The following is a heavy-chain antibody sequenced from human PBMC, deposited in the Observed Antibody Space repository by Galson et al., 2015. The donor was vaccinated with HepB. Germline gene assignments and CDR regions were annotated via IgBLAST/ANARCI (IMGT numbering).Heavy chain of an antibody. Sequence: ETLSLTCTVSGGSLSSSGYYWGWIRQPPGKGLEWIGSIHYSGYTHFNPSLESRVTVSLDMSKSQVSLRLTSVAAADTAVYYCARAVGSAGWTDYWGQGTLVTVSS. CDR2: IHYSGYT. CDR3: ARAVGSAGWTDY. CDR1: GGSLSSSGYY. J-gene: IGHJ4*02. D-gene: IGHD1-26*01. V-gene: IGHV4-39*07.